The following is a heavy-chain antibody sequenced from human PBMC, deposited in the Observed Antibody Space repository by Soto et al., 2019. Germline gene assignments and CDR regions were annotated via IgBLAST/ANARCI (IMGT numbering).Heavy chain of an antibody. CDR1: GGSISSGSYY. J-gene: IGHJ4*02. Sequence: SETLSLTCTVSGGSISSGSYYWSWVRQPPGKGLEWIGYIYSSGSTIYNPSLKSRVTISVDTSRNHFSLTLTSVTAADTAVYYCARTDYGGDSDYWGQGSLVTVSS. CDR2: IYSSGST. D-gene: IGHD4-17*01. V-gene: IGHV4-61*03. CDR3: ARTDYGGDSDY.